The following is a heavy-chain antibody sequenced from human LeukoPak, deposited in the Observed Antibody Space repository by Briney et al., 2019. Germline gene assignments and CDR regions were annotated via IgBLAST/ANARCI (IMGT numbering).Heavy chain of an antibody. D-gene: IGHD3-22*01. CDR1: GDSVFRDNVA. CDR3: ARRADDRDDFDY. CDR2: TYYRSTWYH. Sequence: SQTLSLTCAISGDSVFRDNVAWNWIRQSPSRGLEWLGRTYYRSTWYHDYAVSVKSRIAINPDTSKNQFSLHLNSVTPEDTAVYYCARRADDRDDFDYWGQGTLVTVSS. V-gene: IGHV6-1*01. J-gene: IGHJ4*02.